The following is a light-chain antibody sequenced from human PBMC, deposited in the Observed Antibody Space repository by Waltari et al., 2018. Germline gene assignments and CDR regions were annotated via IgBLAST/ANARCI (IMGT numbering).Light chain of an antibody. CDR3: LQYSSYSRT. CDR1: QSISSW. J-gene: IGKJ1*01. Sequence: DIQMTQSPSTLSASVGDRATITCRASQSISSWLAWYQQKPGKPPKLLIYKASTLQSEVPSRFSGSGSGTEFTLTINSLQPDDFATYYCLQYSSYSRTFGQGTKMEIK. V-gene: IGKV1-5*03. CDR2: KAS.